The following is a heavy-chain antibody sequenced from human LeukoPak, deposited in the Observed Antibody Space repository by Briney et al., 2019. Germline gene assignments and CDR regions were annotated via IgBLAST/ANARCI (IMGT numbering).Heavy chain of an antibody. Sequence: GGSLRLSCTTSGLTFSTSGFNWVRQAPGKGLEWVASIGPTGFDRYHADSIKGRFTISRDSANNFLYLQMDSLRAEDTAVYYCATETNGRHYDYWGQGTLLTVSS. D-gene: IGHD1-14*01. CDR3: ATETNGRHYDY. CDR2: IGPTGFDR. J-gene: IGHJ4*02. V-gene: IGHV3-21*06. CDR1: GLTFSTSG.